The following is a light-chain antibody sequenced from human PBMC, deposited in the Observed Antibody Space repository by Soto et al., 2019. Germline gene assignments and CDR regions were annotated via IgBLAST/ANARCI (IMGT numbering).Light chain of an antibody. Sequence: QSARTQPPSVSGTPGQRVTLSCSGSTRNIGDHTVTWYQLLPGTAPKVLVYVNNKRPSGVPDRFSGSKSGNSASLAISGLQSEDDADYSCAAWDDNLYGQVFGPRTKVPVL. V-gene: IGLV1-44*01. J-gene: IGLJ1*01. CDR2: VNN. CDR1: TRNIGDHT. CDR3: AAWDDNLYGQV.